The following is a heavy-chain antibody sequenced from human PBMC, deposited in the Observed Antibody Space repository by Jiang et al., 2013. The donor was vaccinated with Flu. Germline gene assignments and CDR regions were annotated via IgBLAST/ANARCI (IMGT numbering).Heavy chain of an antibody. D-gene: IGHD3-22*01. CDR2: INPNSGGT. CDR3: ARERADYYDSSGYYLYWFDP. V-gene: IGHV1-2*02. CDR1: GYTFTGYY. J-gene: IGHJ5*02. Sequence: VKKPGASVKVSCKASGYTFTGYYMHWVRQAPGQGLEWMGWINPNSGGTNYAQKFQGRVTMTRDTSISTAYMELSRLRSDDTAVYYCARERADYYDSSGYYLYWFDPWGQGTLVTVSS.